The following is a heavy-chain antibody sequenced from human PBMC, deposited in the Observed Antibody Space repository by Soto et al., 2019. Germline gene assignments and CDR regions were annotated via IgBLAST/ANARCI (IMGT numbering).Heavy chain of an antibody. Sequence: ASVKVSCKASGGTFSSYAISWVRQAPGQGLEWMGGVIPIFGTANYAQKFQGRVTITADKSTSTAYMELSSLRSEDTAVYYCARDTQGYSYAWGQGTLVTVSS. D-gene: IGHD5-18*01. J-gene: IGHJ5*02. CDR3: ARDTQGYSYA. CDR1: GGTFSSYA. CDR2: VIPIFGTA. V-gene: IGHV1-69*06.